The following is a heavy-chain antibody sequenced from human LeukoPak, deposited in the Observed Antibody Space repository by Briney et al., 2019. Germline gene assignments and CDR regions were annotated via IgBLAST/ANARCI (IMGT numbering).Heavy chain of an antibody. CDR1: GFTFSSYW. Sequence: GGSLRLSCAASGFTFSSYWMSWVRQAPGKGLEWVANIRQDGSEKYYVDSVKGRFTISRDNAKNSLYLQMNSLRSDDTAVYYCAREVEMADYWGQGTLVTVSS. D-gene: IGHD5-24*01. CDR3: AREVEMADY. CDR2: IRQDGSEK. V-gene: IGHV3-7*03. J-gene: IGHJ4*02.